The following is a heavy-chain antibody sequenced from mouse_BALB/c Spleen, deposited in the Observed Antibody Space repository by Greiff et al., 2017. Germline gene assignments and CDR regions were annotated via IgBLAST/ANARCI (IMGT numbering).Heavy chain of an antibody. Sequence: EVQLVESGGGLVQPGGSRKLSCAASGFTFSSFGMHWVRQAPEKGLEWVAYISSGSSTIYYADTVKGRFTISSDNPKNTLFLQMTSLRSEDTAMYYCARAGGNYGGTMDYWGQGTSVTVSS. V-gene: IGHV5-17*02. CDR2: ISSGSSTI. CDR1: GFTFSSFG. D-gene: IGHD2-1*01. J-gene: IGHJ4*01. CDR3: ARAGGNYGGTMDY.